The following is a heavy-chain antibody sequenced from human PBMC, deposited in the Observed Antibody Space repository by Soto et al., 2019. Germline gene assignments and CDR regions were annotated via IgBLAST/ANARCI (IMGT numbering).Heavy chain of an antibody. CDR3: ASWIAAAGTGNWFDP. D-gene: IGHD6-13*01. CDR1: GGSVSSGSYY. J-gene: IGHJ5*02. V-gene: IGHV4-61*01. CDR2: IYYSGST. Sequence: SETLSLTCTVSGGSVSSGSYYWSWIRQPPGKGLEWIGYIYYSGSTNYNPSLKSRVTISVDTSKNQFSLKLSSVTAADTAAYYCASWIAAAGTGNWFDPWGQGTLVTVSS.